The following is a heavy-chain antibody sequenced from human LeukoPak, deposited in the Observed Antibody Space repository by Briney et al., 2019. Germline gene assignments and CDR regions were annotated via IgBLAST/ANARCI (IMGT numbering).Heavy chain of an antibody. CDR2: FYYSGST. J-gene: IGHJ6*03. V-gene: IGHV4-31*03. CDR3: ARVVPAAIGYYYYMDV. D-gene: IGHD2-2*01. Sequence: SETLSLTCTVSGGSISSGGYYWSWIRQHPGKGLEWIGYFYYSGSTYYNPSLKSRVTISVDTSKNQFSLKLSSVTAADTAVYYCARVVPAAIGYYYYMDVWGKGTTVTVSS. CDR1: GGSISSGGYY.